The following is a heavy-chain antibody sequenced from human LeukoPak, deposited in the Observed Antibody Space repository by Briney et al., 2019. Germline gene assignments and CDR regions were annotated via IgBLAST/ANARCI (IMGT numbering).Heavy chain of an antibody. Sequence: GASVKVSCKASGYTFTSYDINWVRQATGQGLEWMGWMNPNSGNTGYAQKFQGRVTMTRNTSISTAYMELSSLRSEDTAVYYCARGPYYDSSGYSFFDYWGQGTLVTASS. CDR3: ARGPYYDSSGYSFFDY. CDR2: MNPNSGNT. CDR1: GYTFTSYD. D-gene: IGHD3-22*01. J-gene: IGHJ4*02. V-gene: IGHV1-8*01.